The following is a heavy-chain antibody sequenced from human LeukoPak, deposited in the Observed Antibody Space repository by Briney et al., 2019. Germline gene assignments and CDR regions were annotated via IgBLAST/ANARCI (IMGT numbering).Heavy chain of an antibody. CDR3: VKATVTSSYFDYFDY. CDR2: ISSNGGNT. D-gene: IGHD4-17*01. J-gene: IGHJ4*02. Sequence: QPGGSPRLSCSASGFSFSICSMHWVRQAPGKGLEYVSAISSNGGNTNYADSVKGRFTISRDNSKNTLYLQMSSLRAEDTAVYFCVKATVTSSYFDYFDYWGQGTLVTVSS. V-gene: IGHV3-64D*09. CDR1: GFSFSICS.